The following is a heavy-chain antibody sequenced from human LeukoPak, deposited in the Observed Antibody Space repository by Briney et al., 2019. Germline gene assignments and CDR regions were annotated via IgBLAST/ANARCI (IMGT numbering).Heavy chain of an antibody. CDR2: ISGSSGST. Sequence: PGGSLRLSCAASGFTVSSNYMSWVRQAPGKGLEWVSAISGSSGSTYYADSVKGRFTISRDNSKNTLYLQMNSLRAEDTAVYYCTVGSSGYYYGYWGQGTLVTVSS. CDR1: GFTVSSNY. CDR3: TVGSSGYYYGY. J-gene: IGHJ4*02. V-gene: IGHV3-23*01. D-gene: IGHD3-22*01.